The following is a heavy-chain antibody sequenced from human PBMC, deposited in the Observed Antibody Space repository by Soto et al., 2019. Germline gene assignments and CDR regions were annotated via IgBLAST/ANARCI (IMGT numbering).Heavy chain of an antibody. J-gene: IGHJ6*02. CDR1: GFTFSSYA. Sequence: PGGSLILSCTASGFTFSSYAMSWVRQGPGKGLEWVSAISGSGGSAYYADSVKGRFTISRDNSKNTLYLQMNSLRVEDTAVYYCARGGCQFYGMDVWGQGTTVTVSS. CDR3: ARGGCQFYGMDV. D-gene: IGHD2-15*01. CDR2: ISGSGGSA. V-gene: IGHV3-23*01.